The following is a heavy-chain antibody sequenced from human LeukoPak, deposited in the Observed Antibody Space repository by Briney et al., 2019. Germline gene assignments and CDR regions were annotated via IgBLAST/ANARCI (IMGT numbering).Heavy chain of an antibody. CDR3: VRGGIRVSGIDAFDI. D-gene: IGHD5/OR15-5a*01. J-gene: IGHJ3*02. CDR2: IGIGDDT. Sequence: GGSLRLSCAASGFTFRDYDMHWVRQAPGRGLEWVSAIGIGDDTHYPDSEKGRFTISRENAKNSLYLQMSSLRDGDTAMYYCVRGGIRVSGIDAFDIWGQGTMVTVSS. CDR1: GFTFRDYD. V-gene: IGHV3-13*01.